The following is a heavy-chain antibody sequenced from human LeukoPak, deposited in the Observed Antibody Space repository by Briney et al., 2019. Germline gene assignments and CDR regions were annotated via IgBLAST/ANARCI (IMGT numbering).Heavy chain of an antibody. D-gene: IGHD1-26*01. CDR3: ATEDPSGIAGATGLWTSFDY. V-gene: IGHV1-24*01. CDR1: GYTLTELS. J-gene: IGHJ4*02. Sequence: ASVKVSCKVSGYTLTELSMHWVRQAPGKGLEWMGGFDPEDGETIYAQKFQGRVTMTEDTSTDTAYMELSSLRSEDTAVYYCATEDPSGIAGATGLWTSFDYWGQGTLVTVSS. CDR2: FDPEDGET.